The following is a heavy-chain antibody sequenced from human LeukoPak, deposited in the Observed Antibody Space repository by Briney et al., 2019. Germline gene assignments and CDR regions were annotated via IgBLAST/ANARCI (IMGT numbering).Heavy chain of an antibody. J-gene: IGHJ4*02. V-gene: IGHV1-18*01. Sequence: ASVTVSCKGSGYTFTAYDIIWVRQAPGQGLECVGLISAYTGRTEYAQKFQGRVIMTTDSATSTAYMELRSLRSDDTGVYYCARDEFGRIGVGVYWGQGTPVTVSS. CDR3: ARDEFGRIGVGVY. CDR1: GYTFTAYD. D-gene: IGHD1-26*01. CDR2: ISAYTGRT.